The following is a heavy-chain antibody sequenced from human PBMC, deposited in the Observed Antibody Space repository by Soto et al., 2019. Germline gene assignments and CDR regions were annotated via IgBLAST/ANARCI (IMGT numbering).Heavy chain of an antibody. V-gene: IGHV3-30*18. J-gene: IGHJ6*02. CDR2: ISYDGSNK. CDR1: GFTFSSYG. CDR3: AKDPTSLTGSPSAYGMDV. Sequence: QVQLVESGGGVVQPGRSLRLSCAASGFTFSSYGMHWVRQAPGKGLEWVAVISYDGSNKYYADSMKGRFTISRDNSKNTLYLQMNSLRAEDTAVYYCAKDPTSLTGSPSAYGMDVWGQGTTVTVSS. D-gene: IGHD3-9*01.